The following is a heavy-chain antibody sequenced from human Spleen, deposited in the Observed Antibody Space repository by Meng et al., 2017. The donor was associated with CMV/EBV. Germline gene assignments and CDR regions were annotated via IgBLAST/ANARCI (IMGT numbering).Heavy chain of an antibody. Sequence: QRQLTESGPGVVKPSETLSLTCTFFGGSISSSSYYWGWIRQRPGKGLEWIAYFYHTGSANNNPSLKSRVTISVDTSKNQLSLNLSSVTAADTAVYYCASASSDWFRPDYWGQGTLVTVSS. D-gene: IGHD6-19*01. CDR3: ASASSDWFRPDY. CDR1: GGSISSSSYY. V-gene: IGHV4-61*05. CDR2: FYHTGSA. J-gene: IGHJ4*02.